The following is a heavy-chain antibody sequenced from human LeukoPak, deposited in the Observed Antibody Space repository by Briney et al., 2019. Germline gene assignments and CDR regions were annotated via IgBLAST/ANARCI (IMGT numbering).Heavy chain of an antibody. CDR2: IYYSGST. CDR3: AREGDLYSYGIDY. J-gene: IGHJ4*02. Sequence: SETLSLTCTVSGGSISSSSYYWGWIRQPPGKGLEWIGSIYYSGSTYYNPSLKSRVTISVDTSKNQFSLKLSSVTAADTAVYYCAREGDLYSYGIDYWGQGTLVTVSS. V-gene: IGHV4-39*07. D-gene: IGHD5-18*01. CDR1: GGSISSSSYY.